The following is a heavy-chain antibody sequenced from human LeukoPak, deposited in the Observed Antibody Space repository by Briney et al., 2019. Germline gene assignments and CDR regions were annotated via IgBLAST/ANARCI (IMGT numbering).Heavy chain of an antibody. J-gene: IGHJ6*04. CDR3: ARVAHGMDV. CDR1: RFIFSDYT. Sequence: PGRSLRLSCVASRFIFSDYTMHWARQAPGKGLEWVAVLSYDGDIEHYADSVKGRFTIFRDNSRDTLYLQMNSLRPDDTAAYYCARVAHGMDVWGKGTTVTVSP. V-gene: IGHV3-30*04. CDR2: LSYDGDIE.